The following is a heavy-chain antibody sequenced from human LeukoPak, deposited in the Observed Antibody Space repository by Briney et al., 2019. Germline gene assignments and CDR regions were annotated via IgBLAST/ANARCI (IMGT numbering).Heavy chain of an antibody. D-gene: IGHD3-3*01. CDR3: ARVPYDFWSGYLDYDFDY. CDR1: GFTFSSYS. CDR2: ISNSSSYR. V-gene: IGHV3-21*05. Sequence: GGSLRLSCAASGFTFSSYSMNWVRQAPGKGLEWVSYISNSSSYRYYADSVKGRFTISRDNAKNSLYLQMNSLRAEDTAVYYCARVPYDFWSGYLDYDFDYWGQGTLVTVSS. J-gene: IGHJ4*02.